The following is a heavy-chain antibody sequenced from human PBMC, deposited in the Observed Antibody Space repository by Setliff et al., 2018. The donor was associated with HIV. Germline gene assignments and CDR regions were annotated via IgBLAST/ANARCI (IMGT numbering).Heavy chain of an antibody. D-gene: IGHD3-9*01. CDR2: ISAYNGNT. Sequence: ASVKVSCKASGYTFTSYGITWVRQAPGQGLEWMGWISAYNGNTNYAQKFQGRVTMTTDSSTSTAYMDLRSLRSDDTAVYYCARVASSFGWPWGSYFDFWGQGTLVTVSS. V-gene: IGHV1-18*01. CDR1: GYTFTSYG. CDR3: ARVASSFGWPWGSYFDF. J-gene: IGHJ4*02.